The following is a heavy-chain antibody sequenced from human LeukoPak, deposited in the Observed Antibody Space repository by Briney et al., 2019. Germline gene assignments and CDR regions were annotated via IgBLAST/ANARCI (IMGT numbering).Heavy chain of an antibody. D-gene: IGHD2-2*01. V-gene: IGHV3-23*01. J-gene: IGHJ3*02. CDR2: ISGSGGST. CDR3: AKVREVVPAAHDAFDI. Sequence: GGSLRLSCSASGFTFSSYAMGWVRQAAGKGLEWVSAISGSGGSTYYADSVKGRFTISRDNSKNTLYLQMNSLRAEDTAVYYCAKVREVVPAAHDAFDIWGQGTMVTVSS. CDR1: GFTFSSYA.